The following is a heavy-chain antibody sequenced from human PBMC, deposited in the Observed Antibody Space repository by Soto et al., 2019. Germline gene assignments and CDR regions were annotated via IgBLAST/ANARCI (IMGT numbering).Heavy chain of an antibody. Sequence: TSETLSLTCTVSGGSISSGGYYWSWIRQHPGKGLEWIGYIYYSGSTYYNPSLKSRVTISVDTSKNQFSLKLSSVTAADTAVYYCARDFLTQGDCYYGMDVWGQGTTVTVSS. J-gene: IGHJ6*02. CDR1: GGSISSGGYY. CDR2: IYYSGST. CDR3: ARDFLTQGDCYYGMDV. D-gene: IGHD3-16*01. V-gene: IGHV4-31*03.